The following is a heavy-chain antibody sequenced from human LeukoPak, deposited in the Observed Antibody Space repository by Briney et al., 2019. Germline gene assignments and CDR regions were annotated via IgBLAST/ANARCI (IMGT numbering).Heavy chain of an antibody. CDR1: GYTFTGYY. Sequence: ASVKVSCKASGYTFTGYYMHWVRQAPGQGLEWMGWINPNSGGTNYAQKFQGRVTMTRDTSISTAYMELSSVTAADTAVYYCARGSYQYYFDYWGQGTLVTVSS. CDR3: ARGSYQYYFDY. CDR2: INPNSGGT. J-gene: IGHJ4*02. V-gene: IGHV1-2*02. D-gene: IGHD2-2*01.